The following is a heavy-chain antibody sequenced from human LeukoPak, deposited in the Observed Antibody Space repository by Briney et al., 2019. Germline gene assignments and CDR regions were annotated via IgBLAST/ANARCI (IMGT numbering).Heavy chain of an antibody. Sequence: GGSLRLSCAASGFTFSSYAMHWVRQAPGKGLEWVAVISYDGSNKYYADSVKGRFTISRDNSKNTLYLQMNSLRAEGTAVYYCARDTGDYGFDYWGQGTLVTVSS. CDR3: ARDTGDYGFDY. CDR2: ISYDGSNK. J-gene: IGHJ4*02. V-gene: IGHV3-30-3*01. D-gene: IGHD4-17*01. CDR1: GFTFSSYA.